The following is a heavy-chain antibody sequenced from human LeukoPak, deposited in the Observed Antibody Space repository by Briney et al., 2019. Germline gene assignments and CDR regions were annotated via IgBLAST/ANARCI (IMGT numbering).Heavy chain of an antibody. J-gene: IGHJ4*02. Sequence: SDTLSLTYTVSGGSISSSSYDWGWIRQPPGKGLEWIGSIYYSGSTYYNPSLKSRVTISVDTSKNQCSLKLSSVTAADTAVYYCARVPNYDILYYFDYWGQGTLWTVS. CDR2: IYYSGST. CDR3: ARVPNYDILYYFDY. V-gene: IGHV4-39*07. CDR1: GGSISSSSYD. D-gene: IGHD3-9*01.